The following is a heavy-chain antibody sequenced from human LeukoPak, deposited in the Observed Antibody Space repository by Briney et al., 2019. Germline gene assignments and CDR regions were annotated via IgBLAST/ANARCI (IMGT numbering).Heavy chain of an antibody. D-gene: IGHD6-19*01. J-gene: IGHJ4*02. CDR3: ARRGPSVAGPYDY. V-gene: IGHV3-30*03. CDR2: ISYDGSNK. Sequence: GGSLRLSCAASGFTLSSYAMSWVRQGPGKGLEWVAVISYDGSNKYYADSVKGRFTISRDNSKNTLYLQMNSLRAEDTAVYYCARRGPSVAGPYDYWGQGTLVTVSS. CDR1: GFTLSSYA.